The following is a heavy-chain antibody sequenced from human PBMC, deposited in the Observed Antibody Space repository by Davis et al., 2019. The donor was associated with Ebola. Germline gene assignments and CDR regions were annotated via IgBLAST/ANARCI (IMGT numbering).Heavy chain of an antibody. V-gene: IGHV3-21*04. CDR3: ARDSLWYYGMDV. CDR1: GFTFSSYS. Sequence: PGGSLTLSCAASGFTFSSYSMNWVRQAPGKGLEWVSSISSSSSYIYYADSVKGQFTISRDNAKNSLYLQMNSLRAEDTAVYYCARDSLWYYGMDVWGQGTTVTVSS. J-gene: IGHJ6*02. CDR2: ISSSSSYI.